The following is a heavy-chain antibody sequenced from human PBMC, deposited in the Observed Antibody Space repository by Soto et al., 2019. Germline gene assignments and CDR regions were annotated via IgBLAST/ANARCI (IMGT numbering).Heavy chain of an antibody. Sequence: QMQLVQSGPEVKKPGTSVKVSCKASGFTFTSSAVQWERQARGQRLEWIGWIVVGSGNTNYAQKFQERVTITTDMFTSTAYMELSSLRSEDTAVYYCAAWPFYSGSYYVVPYFDYWGQGTLVTVSS. V-gene: IGHV1-58*01. CDR3: AAWPFYSGSYYVVPYFDY. CDR2: IVVGSGNT. J-gene: IGHJ4*02. CDR1: GFTFTSSA. D-gene: IGHD1-26*01.